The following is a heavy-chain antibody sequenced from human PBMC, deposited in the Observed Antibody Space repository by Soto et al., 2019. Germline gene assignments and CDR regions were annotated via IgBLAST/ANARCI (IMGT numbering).Heavy chain of an antibody. CDR3: ARSQMHVY. J-gene: IGHJ4*02. V-gene: IGHV3-48*02. CDR2: ISTSSSTI. CDR1: GFTFSGYT. Sequence: EVHLVESGGGLVQPGGSLRLSCAASGFTFSGYTMNWVRQAPGKGLEWGSYISTSSSTIYYADSVKGRFTISRDNAKNALYLQMNSRRDEDTAVYYCARSQMHVYWVQGTLVTVSS.